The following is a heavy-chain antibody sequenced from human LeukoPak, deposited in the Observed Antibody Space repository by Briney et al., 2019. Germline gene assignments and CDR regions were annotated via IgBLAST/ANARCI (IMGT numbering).Heavy chain of an antibody. J-gene: IGHJ6*02. CDR1: GGSFSGYY. D-gene: IGHD3-9*01. CDR3: ARDYGDILTGYPRTYGMDV. Sequence: SSETLSLTCAVYGGSFSGYYWSWIRQPPGKGLEWIGEINHSGSTNYNPSLKSRVTISVDTSKNQFSLKLSSVTAADTAVYYCARDYGDILTGYPRTYGMDVWGQGTTVTVSS. V-gene: IGHV4-34*01. CDR2: INHSGST.